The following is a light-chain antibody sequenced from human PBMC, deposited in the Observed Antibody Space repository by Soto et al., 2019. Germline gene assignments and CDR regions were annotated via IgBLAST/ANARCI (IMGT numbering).Light chain of an antibody. Sequence: EIVFTQSPATLSVSPGERATLSCRASQSVSSNLAWYQQKPGQAPRLLIYGASTRATGIPARFSGSGSGTDFTLTISSLEPEDFAVYYCQQRTNWPLTFGGGTKVDIK. J-gene: IGKJ4*01. CDR3: QQRTNWPLT. CDR1: QSVSSN. V-gene: IGKV3-11*01. CDR2: GAS.